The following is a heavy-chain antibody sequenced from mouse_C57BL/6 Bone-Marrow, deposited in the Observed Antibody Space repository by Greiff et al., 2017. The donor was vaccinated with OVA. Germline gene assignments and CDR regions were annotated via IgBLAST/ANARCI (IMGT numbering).Heavy chain of an antibody. CDR1: GFTFSDYY. J-gene: IGHJ3*01. Sequence: EVKLVESGGGLVQPGGSLKLSCAASGFTFSDYYMYWVRQTPEKRLEWVAYISTGGGSTYYPDTVKGPSTISRDKAKNTLYLQMSRLKSGDTAMYSCARQDSDGFAYWGQGTLVTVSA. V-gene: IGHV5-12*01. CDR2: ISTGGGST. CDR3: ARQDSDGFAY.